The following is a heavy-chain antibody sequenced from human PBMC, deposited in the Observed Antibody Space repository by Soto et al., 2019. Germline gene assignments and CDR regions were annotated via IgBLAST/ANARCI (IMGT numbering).Heavy chain of an antibody. CDR2: VSSYNGNT. D-gene: IGHD3-10*01. J-gene: IGHJ4*02. Sequence: ASVKVSCKTSGYTFTDHGIDWVRQAPGQGLEWVGWVSSYNGNTNYAYNLKDRVIMTTDASTSTAYMELRGLRSDDTAVYYCAREVEGSYYHADFWGQGTPVTVSS. CDR1: GYTFTDHG. CDR3: AREVEGSYYHADF. V-gene: IGHV1-18*01.